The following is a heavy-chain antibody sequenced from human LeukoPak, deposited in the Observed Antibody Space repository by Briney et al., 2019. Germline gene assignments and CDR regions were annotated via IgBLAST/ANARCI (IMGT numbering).Heavy chain of an antibody. V-gene: IGHV1-3*01. Sequence: ASVKVSCKASGYIFTKYVVHRVRQAPGQRPEWMGWIKAGNGDTKYSQNFQDRLTITRDTSASTVYMELSSLTSEDTALYYCARDVWGDPCYPGGYWGKEPLATVS. CDR3: ARDVWGDPCYPGGY. CDR1: GYIFTKYV. J-gene: IGHJ4*02. CDR2: IKAGNGDT. D-gene: IGHD3-16*01.